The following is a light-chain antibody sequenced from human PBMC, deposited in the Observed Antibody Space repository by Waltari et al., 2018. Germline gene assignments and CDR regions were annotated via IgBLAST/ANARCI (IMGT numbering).Light chain of an antibody. CDR2: SAS. J-gene: IGKJ1*01. V-gene: IGKV3-11*01. CDR3: QQRSSWPRT. Sequence: DMVLTQSPATLSLSPGQSSTLHGRAIQSINNYLAWCQQQPSQDPRLLIYSASNRATCIPARFSGSGSGTDFFLTISSLDPEDFAVYYGQQRSSWPRTFGQGTRVEIK. CDR1: QSINNY.